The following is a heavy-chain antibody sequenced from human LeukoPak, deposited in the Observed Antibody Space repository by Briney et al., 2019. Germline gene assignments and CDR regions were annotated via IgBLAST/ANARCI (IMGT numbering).Heavy chain of an antibody. J-gene: IGHJ5*02. Sequence: SETLSLTCTVSGGSISSSSYYWGWIRQPPGKGLEWIGSIYYSGSTYYNPSLKSRVTISVDTSKNQFSLKLSSVTAADTAVYYCVRLYLLAPRNWFDPWGQGTLVTVSS. V-gene: IGHV4-39*01. D-gene: IGHD3-3*01. CDR2: IYYSGST. CDR3: VRLYLLAPRNWFDP. CDR1: GGSISSSSYY.